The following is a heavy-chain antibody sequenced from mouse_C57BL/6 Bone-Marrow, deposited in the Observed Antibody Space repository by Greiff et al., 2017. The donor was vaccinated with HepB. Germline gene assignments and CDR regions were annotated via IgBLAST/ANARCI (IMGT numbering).Heavy chain of an antibody. J-gene: IGHJ4*01. CDR2: IWSGGST. V-gene: IGHV2-2*01. CDR1: GFSLTSYG. D-gene: IGHD2-4*01. CDR3: ARYDYDGDYYAMDY. Sequence: VQLVESGPGLVQPSQSLSITCTVSGFSLTSYGVHWVRQSPGKGLEWLGVIWSGGSTDYNAAFISRLSISKDNSKSQVFCKMNSLQADDTAIYYCARYDYDGDYYAMDYWGQGTSVTVSS.